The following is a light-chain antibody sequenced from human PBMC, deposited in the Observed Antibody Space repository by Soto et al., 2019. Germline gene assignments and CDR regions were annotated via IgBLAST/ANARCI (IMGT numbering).Light chain of an antibody. CDR1: QSLLHGNGYNY. Sequence: DIVMTQSPLSLPVTPGEPASISCRSSQSLLHGNGYNYLDWYLQKPGQSPQLLIYLGSSRASGVPDTFSGSGSDTDFTLKISRVEAEDVGVYYCMQALETPYTFGQGTKLEIK. CDR3: MQALETPYT. J-gene: IGKJ2*01. CDR2: LGS. V-gene: IGKV2-28*01.